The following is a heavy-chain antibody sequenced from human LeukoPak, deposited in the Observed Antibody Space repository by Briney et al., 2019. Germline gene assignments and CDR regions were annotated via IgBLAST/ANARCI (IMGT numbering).Heavy chain of an antibody. D-gene: IGHD2-2*01. Sequence: GGSLRLSCVASGFTFSSYAMHWVRQAPGKGLEWVAVISYDGSNKYYADSVKGRFTISRDNSKNTLYLQMNSLRAEDTAVYYCARVAHLLCFDYWGQGTLVTVSS. V-gene: IGHV3-30-3*01. J-gene: IGHJ4*02. CDR2: ISYDGSNK. CDR1: GFTFSSYA. CDR3: ARVAHLLCFDY.